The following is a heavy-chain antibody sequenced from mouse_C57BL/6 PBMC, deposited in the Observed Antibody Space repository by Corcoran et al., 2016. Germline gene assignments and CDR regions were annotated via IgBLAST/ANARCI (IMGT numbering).Heavy chain of an antibody. J-gene: IGHJ2*01. Sequence: EVQLQQSGPELVKPGASVKISCKASGYTFTDYYMNWVKQSHGKSLEWIGDINPNNGGTSYNQKFKGKATLNVDKSSSTAYMELRSLTSEDSAVYYCAGYDHAFDYWGQGTTLTVSS. CDR3: AGYDHAFDY. D-gene: IGHD2-4*01. V-gene: IGHV1-26*01. CDR1: GYTFTDYY. CDR2: INPNNGGT.